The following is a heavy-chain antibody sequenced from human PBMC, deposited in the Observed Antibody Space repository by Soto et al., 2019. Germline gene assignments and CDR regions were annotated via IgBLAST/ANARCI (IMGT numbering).Heavy chain of an antibody. CDR2: IYRTGST. V-gene: IGHV4-4*02. J-gene: IGHJ4*02. CDR1: GGSFTSNNW. Sequence: QVQLQESGPGLVKPSGTLSLTCAVSGGSFTSNNWWTWVRQPPGQGLEWIGEIYRTGSTNYNPSLKSRVTISLDKSEYQFSLKVTSLSAADTAVYYWASRDPGTSVDYWGQGTLVTVSS. D-gene: IGHD1-7*01. CDR3: ASRDPGTSVDY.